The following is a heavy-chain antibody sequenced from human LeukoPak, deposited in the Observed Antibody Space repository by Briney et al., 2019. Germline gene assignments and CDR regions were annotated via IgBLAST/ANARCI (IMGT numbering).Heavy chain of an antibody. CDR1: GGTFSSYA. J-gene: IGHJ3*02. Sequence: GSSVKVSCKASGGTFSSYAISWVRQAPGQGLEWMGGIIPIFGTANYAQKFQGRVTMTTDTSTNTAYMELRSLTSDDTAAYYCARTFYDFWSGFSNYDSFHIWGQGTLVTVSS. CDR2: IIPIFGTA. D-gene: IGHD3-3*01. V-gene: IGHV1-69*05. CDR3: ARTFYDFWSGFSNYDSFHI.